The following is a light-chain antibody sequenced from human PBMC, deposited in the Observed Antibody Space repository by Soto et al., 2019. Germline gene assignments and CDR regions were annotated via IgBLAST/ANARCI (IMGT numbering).Light chain of an antibody. Sequence: EIVLTQSPGTLSLSPGERATLSCRASQSVSSNFLAWYQHKPGQAPRLLIYGASIRATGIPDRFSSSGSGTDFTLTISRLEPEDFAVFYCQQYGDSLFTFGPGTKVDIK. CDR3: QQYGDSLFT. CDR1: QSVSSNF. V-gene: IGKV3-20*01. J-gene: IGKJ3*01. CDR2: GAS.